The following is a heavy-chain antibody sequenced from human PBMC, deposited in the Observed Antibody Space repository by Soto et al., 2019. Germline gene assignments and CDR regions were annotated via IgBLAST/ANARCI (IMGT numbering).Heavy chain of an antibody. J-gene: IGHJ6*03. CDR3: AKEGYLWARGYYYYYMDV. CDR1: GFPFSSYA. D-gene: IGHD3-10*01. CDR2: ISGSGGST. V-gene: IGHV3-23*01. Sequence: GGALSLSCAASGFPFSSYALSWVRPAPGEGLEWVSAISGSGGSTYYADSVKGRFTISRDNSKNTLYLQMNSLRAEDTAVYYCAKEGYLWARGYYYYYMDVWGKGTTVTVSS.